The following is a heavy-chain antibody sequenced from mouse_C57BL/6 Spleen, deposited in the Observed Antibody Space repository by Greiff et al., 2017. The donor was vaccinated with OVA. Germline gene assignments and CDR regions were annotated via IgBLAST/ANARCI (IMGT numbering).Heavy chain of an antibody. D-gene: IGHD2-1*01. CDR3: AISIYYGNYVAY. J-gene: IGHJ2*01. Sequence: QVQLEQPGAELVKPGASVKVSCKASGYTFTSYWMHWVKQRPGQGLEWIGRIHPSDSDTNYNQKFKGKATLTVDKSSSTAYMQLSSLTSEDSAVYYCAISIYYGNYVAYWGQGTTLTVSS. CDR2: IHPSDSDT. V-gene: IGHV1-74*01. CDR1: GYTFTSYW.